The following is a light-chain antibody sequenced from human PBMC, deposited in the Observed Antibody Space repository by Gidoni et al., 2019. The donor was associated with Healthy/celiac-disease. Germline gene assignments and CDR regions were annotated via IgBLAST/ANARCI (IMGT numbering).Light chain of an antibody. Sequence: DIQMTQSPSTLSASVGDRVTITCRARQSISSWLAWYQQKPGKAPKLLIYKASSLESGVPSRFSGSVSGTEFTLTISSLQPDDFATYYCQQYNSYAATFGQGTKVEIK. CDR2: KAS. V-gene: IGKV1-5*03. CDR3: QQYNSYAAT. CDR1: QSISSW. J-gene: IGKJ1*01.